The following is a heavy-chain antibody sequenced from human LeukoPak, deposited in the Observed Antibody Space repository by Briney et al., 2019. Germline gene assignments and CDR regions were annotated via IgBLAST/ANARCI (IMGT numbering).Heavy chain of an antibody. V-gene: IGHV4-34*01. J-gene: IGHJ5*02. D-gene: IGHD2-15*01. CDR1: GGSFSGYY. CDR2: INHSGST. CDR3: AASQDIVVVVAATRWFDP. Sequence: SETLSLTCAVYGGSFSGYYWSWIRQPPGKGREWIGEINHSGSTNYNPSLKSRVTISVDTSKNQFSLKLSSVTAADTAVYYCAASQDIVVVVAATRWFDPWGQGTLVTVSS.